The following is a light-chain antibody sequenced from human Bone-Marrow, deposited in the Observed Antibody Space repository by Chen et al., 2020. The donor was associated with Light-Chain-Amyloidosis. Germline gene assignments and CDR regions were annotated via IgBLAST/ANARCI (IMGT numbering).Light chain of an antibody. CDR1: DLPTKY. V-gene: IGLV3-25*03. CDR2: RDT. CDR3: QSADSSGTYEVI. Sequence: SSELTQPPSVSVSPGQTARITCSGDDLPTKYAYWYQQKPGQAPGLVIHRDTERPSGISERFSGSSSGKTATLTISGVQAEDEADYHCQSADSSGTYEVIFGGGTKLTVL. J-gene: IGLJ2*01.